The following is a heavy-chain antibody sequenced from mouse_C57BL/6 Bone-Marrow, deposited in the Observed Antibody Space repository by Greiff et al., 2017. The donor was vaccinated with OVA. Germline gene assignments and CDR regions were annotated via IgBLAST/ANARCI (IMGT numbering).Heavy chain of an antibody. V-gene: IGHV1-15*01. Sequence: QVQLQQSGAELVRPGASVTLSCKASGYTFPDYEMHWVKQTPVHGLEWIGAIDPETGGTAYNQKFKGKAILTADKSSSTAYMELRSLTSEDSAVYYCTPIYDGDPYAMDYWGRGTSVTVSS. CDR1: GYTFPDYE. CDR2: IDPETGGT. CDR3: TPIYDGDPYAMDY. J-gene: IGHJ4*01. D-gene: IGHD2-3*01.